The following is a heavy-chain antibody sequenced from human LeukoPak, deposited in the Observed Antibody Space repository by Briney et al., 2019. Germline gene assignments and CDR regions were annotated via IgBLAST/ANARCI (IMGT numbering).Heavy chain of an antibody. J-gene: IGHJ4*02. CDR1: GFTFSTYW. Sequence: PGGSLRLSCAASGFTFSTYWMTWVRQAPGKGLEWVANIKPDGTETYYVDSLRGRFTISRDNAKNSLFLQINSLRAEDTAVYYCAKDRRYCSSTSCYRDFDYWGQGTLVTVSS. CDR3: AKDRRYCSSTSCYRDFDY. D-gene: IGHD2-2*01. V-gene: IGHV3-7*03. CDR2: IKPDGTET.